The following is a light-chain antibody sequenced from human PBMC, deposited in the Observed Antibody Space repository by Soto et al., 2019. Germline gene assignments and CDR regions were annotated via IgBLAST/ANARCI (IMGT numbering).Light chain of an antibody. V-gene: IGLV4-60*02. CDR3: ETWDRNTHV. Sequence: QPVLTQSSSASASLGSSVKLTCTLSSGHSSYIIAWHQKQPGKAPRYLMKLEGSGSYNKGSGVPDRFSGSSSGADRYLTISNLQFEDEADYYCETWDRNTHVFGGGTQLTVL. J-gene: IGLJ3*02. CDR2: LEGSGSY. CDR1: SGHSSYI.